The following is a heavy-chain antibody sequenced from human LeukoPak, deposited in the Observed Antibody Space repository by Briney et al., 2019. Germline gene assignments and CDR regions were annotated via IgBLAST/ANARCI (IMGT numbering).Heavy chain of an antibody. D-gene: IGHD6-13*01. CDR2: IYENGGTT. CDR3: AKAASSSWPSYYYGMDV. V-gene: IGHV3-23*01. Sequence: GGSLRLSCVGSGFTFRSHAVSWVRQAPEKGLEFVSGIYENGGTTYYADSVKGRFTISKDNSKNTVYLQMSSLRVDDTAVYYCAKAASSSWPSYYYGMDVWGQGTTVTVSS. CDR1: GFTFRSHA. J-gene: IGHJ6*02.